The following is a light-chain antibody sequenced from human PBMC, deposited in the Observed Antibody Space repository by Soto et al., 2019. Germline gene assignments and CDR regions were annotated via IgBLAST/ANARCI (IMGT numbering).Light chain of an antibody. CDR3: QSYDNSLTGFYV. J-gene: IGLJ1*01. CDR1: SSNIGAGYD. V-gene: IGLV1-40*01. Sequence: QPVLTQPPSVSGAPGQRVTISCTGSSSNIGAGYDVHWYQQLPGTAPKVLIYYNTNRPSGVPDRFSGSKSGTSASLAITGLQAEDEADYYCQSYDNSLTGFYVFGTGTKVTVL. CDR2: YNT.